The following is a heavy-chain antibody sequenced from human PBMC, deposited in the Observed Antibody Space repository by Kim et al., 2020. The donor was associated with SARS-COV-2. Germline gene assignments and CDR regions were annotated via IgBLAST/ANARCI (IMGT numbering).Heavy chain of an antibody. CDR1: GFIFGTYG. CDR3: ARQQEGVVDF. V-gene: IGHV3-33*01. Sequence: GGSLRLSCAASGFIFGTYGMHWVRQAPGKGLEWLAFMWYDGSTKYYADSVRGRFTISRDNSKNTLYLQMNNLRAEDTGVYYCARQQEGVVDFWGQGTLVTVSS. CDR2: MWYDGSTK. J-gene: IGHJ4*02. D-gene: IGHD2-15*01.